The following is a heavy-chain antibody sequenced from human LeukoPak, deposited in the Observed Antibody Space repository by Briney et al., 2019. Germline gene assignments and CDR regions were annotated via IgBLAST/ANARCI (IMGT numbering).Heavy chain of an antibody. CDR2: IYTGGST. CDR3: ARGGYGDYVEGYYFDY. V-gene: IGHV4-4*07. J-gene: IGHJ4*02. D-gene: IGHD4-17*01. CDR1: GGSISSYY. Sequence: SETLSLTYTVSGGSISSYYWSWIRQPAGKGLEWNGRIYTGGSTNYNPSLKSRVTMSVDTSENQFSLKLSSVTAADTAVYYCARGGYGDYVEGYYFDYWGQGTLVTVSS.